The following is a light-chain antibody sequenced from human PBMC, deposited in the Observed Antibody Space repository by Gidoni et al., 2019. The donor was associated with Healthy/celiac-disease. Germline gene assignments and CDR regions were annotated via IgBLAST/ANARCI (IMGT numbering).Light chain of an antibody. CDR1: SSNIGSNT. CDR2: SNT. V-gene: IGLV1-44*01. Sequence: QSVLTQPPSAYGTPGQRVTISCSGRSSNIGSNTVNWYQQLPGTAPKLLIYSNTQRPSGVPDRCSGSKSGTSASLAISGLQSEDEADYYCAAWDDSLNCYVFGTGTKVTVL. CDR3: AAWDDSLNCYV. J-gene: IGLJ1*01.